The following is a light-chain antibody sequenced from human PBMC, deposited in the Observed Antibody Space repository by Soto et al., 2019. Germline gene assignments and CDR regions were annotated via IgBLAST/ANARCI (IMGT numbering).Light chain of an antibody. CDR1: QSVSSN. V-gene: IGKV3-15*01. CDR2: GAS. Sequence: EKVMTQSPATLSVSPGERATLSCRASQSVSSNLAWYQQKPGQAPRLLIYGASTRATGIPARFSGSGSGTEFTLTISSLQSEDFAVYYCQQDNNWPPYTFGQWTKLEIK. CDR3: QQDNNWPPYT. J-gene: IGKJ2*01.